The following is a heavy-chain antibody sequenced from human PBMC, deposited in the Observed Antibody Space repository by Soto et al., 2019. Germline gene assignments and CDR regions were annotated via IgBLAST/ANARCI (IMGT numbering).Heavy chain of an antibody. CDR3: ATTVTRLIALDV. J-gene: IGHJ3*01. CDR2: LYASDST. CDR1: GFTVSSHY. V-gene: IGHV3-53*02. D-gene: IGHD4-17*01. Sequence: EVQLVETGGGLIQPGGSLRLSCAASGFTVSSHYMSWVRQTPGKGLEWVSILYASDSTFYSDSVEGRFTISRDNSKNTGYLPWNSLRAEYTAVYYCATTVTRLIALDVGGQGTMVTVSS.